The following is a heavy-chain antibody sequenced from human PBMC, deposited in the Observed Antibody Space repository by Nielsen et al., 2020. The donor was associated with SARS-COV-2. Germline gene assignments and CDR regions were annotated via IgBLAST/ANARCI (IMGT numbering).Heavy chain of an antibody. V-gene: IGHV5-51*01. Sequence: GESLKISCKGSGYSFTSYWIGWVRQMPGKGLEWMGIIYPGDSDTRYSPSFQGQVTISADKSISTAYLQWSSLKASDTAMYYCARLLLKDYYYYYGMDVWGQGTTVTVSS. CDR3: ARLLLKDYYYYYGMDV. CDR1: GYSFTSYW. D-gene: IGHD2-21*02. J-gene: IGHJ6*02. CDR2: IYPGDSDT.